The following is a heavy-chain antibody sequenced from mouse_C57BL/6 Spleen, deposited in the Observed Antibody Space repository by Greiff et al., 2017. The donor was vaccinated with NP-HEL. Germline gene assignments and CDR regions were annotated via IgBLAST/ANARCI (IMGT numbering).Heavy chain of an antibody. CDR2: INPGSGGT. CDR1: GYAFTNYL. Sequence: QVQLQPSGAELVRPGTSVKVSCKASGYAFTNYLIEWVKQRPGQGLEWIGVINPGSGGTNYNEKFKGKATLTADKSSSTAYMQLSSLTSEDSAVYFCARSPYYGSSYGYFDVWGTGTTVTVSS. V-gene: IGHV1-54*01. J-gene: IGHJ1*03. CDR3: ARSPYYGSSYGYFDV. D-gene: IGHD1-1*01.